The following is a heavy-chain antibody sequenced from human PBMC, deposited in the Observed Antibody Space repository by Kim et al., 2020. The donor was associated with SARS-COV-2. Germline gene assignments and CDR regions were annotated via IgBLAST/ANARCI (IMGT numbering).Heavy chain of an antibody. CDR3: ARGTWGGGGWGYGSGQYNRFDP. Sequence: ASVKVSCKASGYTFTSSHIQWVRQAPGQGLEWVGIINPSGGSTTYAQKLQGRVTMTRDTSTGTVYMELSSLRSEDTALYYFARGTWGGGGWGYGSGQYNRFDPWGQGTLVTVSS. J-gene: IGHJ5*02. CDR2: INPSGGST. D-gene: IGHD3-10*01. CDR1: GYTFTSSH. V-gene: IGHV1-46*03.